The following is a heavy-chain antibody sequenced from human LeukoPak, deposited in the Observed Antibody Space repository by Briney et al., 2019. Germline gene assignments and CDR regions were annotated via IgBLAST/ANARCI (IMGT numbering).Heavy chain of an antibody. CDR3: AKGVPYGSGSYYNPKYYYYMDV. CDR2: ISGDGGST. V-gene: IGHV3-43*02. J-gene: IGHJ6*03. D-gene: IGHD3-10*01. Sequence: PGGSLRLSCAASGFTFDGYAMYWVRQAPGKGPEWVSLISGDGGSTYYADSVKGRFTISRDNSKNSLSLQMNSLRTEDTALYYCAKGVPYGSGSYYNPKYYYYMDVWGKGTTVTVSS. CDR1: GFTFDGYA.